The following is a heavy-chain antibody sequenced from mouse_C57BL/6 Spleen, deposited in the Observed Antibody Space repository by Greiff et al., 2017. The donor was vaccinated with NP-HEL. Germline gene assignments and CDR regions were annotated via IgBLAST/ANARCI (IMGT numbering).Heavy chain of an antibody. V-gene: IGHV1-26*01. CDR2: INPNTGGT. CDR3: AEGNWGAY. J-gene: IGHJ3*01. D-gene: IGHD4-1*01. Sequence: VQLQQSGPELVKPGASVKISCKASGYTFTDYYMNWVKQSHGKSLEWIGDINPNTGGTSYNQKFKGKATLTVDKSSSTAYMELRSLTSEDSAVYYCAEGNWGAYWGQGTLVTVSA. CDR1: GYTFTDYY.